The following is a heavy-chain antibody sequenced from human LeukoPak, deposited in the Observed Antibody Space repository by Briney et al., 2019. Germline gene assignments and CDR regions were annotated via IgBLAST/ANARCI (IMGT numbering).Heavy chain of an antibody. CDR3: ARGANYGDYGLDAFDV. CDR1: GGSMSSYY. CDR2: INYSGST. J-gene: IGHJ3*01. Sequence: SETLSLTCTVSGGSMSSYYWSWIRQPPGERLEWIGYINYSGSTTYNPSLRSRVTMSIDTSKDQFSLKLTSVTAADTAVYHYARGANYGDYGLDAFDVWGQGTMVTVSS. D-gene: IGHD4-17*01. V-gene: IGHV4-59*01.